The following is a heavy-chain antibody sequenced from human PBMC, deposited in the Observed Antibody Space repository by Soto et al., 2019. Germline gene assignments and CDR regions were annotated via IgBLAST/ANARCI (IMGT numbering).Heavy chain of an antibody. V-gene: IGHV1-69*02. CDR1: GGTFSSYT. Sequence: VQLVQSGAEVKKPGSSVKVSCKASGGTFSSYTISWVRQAPGQGLEWMGRIIPILGIANYAQKFQGRVTITADKSTSTAYMELSSLRSEDTAVYYCARSPRGYCSGGSCYWFDPWGQGTLVTVSS. D-gene: IGHD2-15*01. CDR3: ARSPRGYCSGGSCYWFDP. J-gene: IGHJ5*02. CDR2: IIPILGIA.